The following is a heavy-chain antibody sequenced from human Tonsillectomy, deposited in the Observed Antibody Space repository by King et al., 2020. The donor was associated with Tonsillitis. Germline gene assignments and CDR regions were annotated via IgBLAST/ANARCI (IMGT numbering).Heavy chain of an antibody. CDR3: AGGGDILTGGSLFDP. CDR1: GGSISSRSYY. Sequence: QLQESGPGLVKPSQTLSLTCTVSGGSISSRSYYWSWIRQPAGKGLEWIGRIYTRGSINYNPSLGSRVTMSGDTSKNQFSLKLSSVTAADTAVYYCAGGGDILTGGSLFDPWGQGTLVTVSS. D-gene: IGHD3-9*01. CDR2: IYTRGSI. V-gene: IGHV4-61*02. J-gene: IGHJ5*02.